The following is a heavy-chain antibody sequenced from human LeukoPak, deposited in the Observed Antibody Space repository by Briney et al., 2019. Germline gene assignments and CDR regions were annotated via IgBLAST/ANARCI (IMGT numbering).Heavy chain of an antibody. Sequence: GGSLRLSCAASGFTFSSYGMHWVRQAPGKGLEWVAFIRYDGGNKYYADSVKGRFTISRDNSKNTLYLQMNSLRAEDTAVYYCAKDRGYSTTWNLFDYWGQGTLVTVYS. CDR2: IRYDGGNK. J-gene: IGHJ4*02. CDR3: AKDRGYSTTWNLFDY. D-gene: IGHD6-13*01. CDR1: GFTFSSYG. V-gene: IGHV3-30*02.